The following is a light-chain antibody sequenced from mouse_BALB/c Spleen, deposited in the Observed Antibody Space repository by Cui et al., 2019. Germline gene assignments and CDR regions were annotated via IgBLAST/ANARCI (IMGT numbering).Light chain of an antibody. J-gene: IGKJ5*01. CDR3: QQWSSNPLT. CDR1: SSVSY. Sequence: QIVLTQSPAPISASPGEKVTMTCSASSSVSYMYWYQQKPRSSPKPWIYLTSNLASGVPARFSGSGSGTSYSLTISSMEAEDAATYYCQQWSSNPLTFGAGTKLELK. CDR2: LTS. V-gene: IGKV4-68*01.